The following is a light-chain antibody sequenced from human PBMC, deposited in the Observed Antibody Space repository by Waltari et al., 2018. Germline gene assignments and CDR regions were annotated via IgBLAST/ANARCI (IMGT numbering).Light chain of an antibody. Sequence: DIQMTQSPSSLSASDGDRVTITCRASQSIASSLNWYQKKPGKAPKLLIYAASSLQSGVPSRFSGSGSGTSFTLTINSLQPEDFATYYCQQSYSTRWTFGQGTKVDIK. CDR2: AAS. V-gene: IGKV1-39*01. CDR3: QQSYSTRWT. J-gene: IGKJ1*01. CDR1: QSIASS.